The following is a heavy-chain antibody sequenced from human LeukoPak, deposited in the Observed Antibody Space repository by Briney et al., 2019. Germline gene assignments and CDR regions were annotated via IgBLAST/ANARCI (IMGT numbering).Heavy chain of an antibody. J-gene: IGHJ6*02. D-gene: IGHD1-1*01. V-gene: IGHV3-23*01. Sequence: GGSLRLSCAASGFSFGTHVINWVRQAPGKGLEWVSGISGSGGSRYFADSVKGRFTISRDNSKNTVYLQMNSLRAEDTALYYCAKSHNWNDVYYYYGMDVWGQGTTVTVSS. CDR2: ISGSGGSR. CDR1: GFSFGTHV. CDR3: AKSHNWNDVYYYYGMDV.